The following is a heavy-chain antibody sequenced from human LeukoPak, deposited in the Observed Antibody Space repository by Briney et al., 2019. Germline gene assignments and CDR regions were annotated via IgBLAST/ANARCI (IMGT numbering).Heavy chain of an antibody. CDR2: INHSGST. CDR3: ARALGFGSGWYSADY. Sequence: PSETLSLTCAVYGGSFSGYYWSWIRQPPGKGLEWIGEINHSGSTNYNPSLKSRVTISVDTSKNQFSLKLSSVTPEDTAVYYCARALGFGSGWYSADYWGQGTLVTVSS. J-gene: IGHJ4*02. CDR1: GGSFSGYY. D-gene: IGHD6-19*01. V-gene: IGHV4-34*01.